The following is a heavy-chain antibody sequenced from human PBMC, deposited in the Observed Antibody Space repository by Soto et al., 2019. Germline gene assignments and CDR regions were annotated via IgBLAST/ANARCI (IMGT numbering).Heavy chain of an antibody. CDR3: AKKTGQILPAFDY. Sequence: PGGSLRLSCAASGFTFSSYAMSWVRRSPGKGLEWVSAISGSGGSTYYADSVKGRFTISRDNSKNTLYLQMNSLRAEDTAVYYCAKKTGQILPAFDYWGQGTLVTVSS. CDR2: ISGSGGST. D-gene: IGHD1-1*01. J-gene: IGHJ4*02. V-gene: IGHV3-23*01. CDR1: GFTFSSYA.